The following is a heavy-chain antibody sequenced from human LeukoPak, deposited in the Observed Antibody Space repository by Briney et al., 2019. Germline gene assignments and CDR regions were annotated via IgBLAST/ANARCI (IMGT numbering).Heavy chain of an antibody. CDR2: IYPGDSDT. J-gene: IGHJ4*02. V-gene: IGHV5-51*01. CDR1: AGGFISYW. CDR3: ARRYYGGKHFDY. D-gene: IGHD4-23*01. Sequence: GAAGGFISYWIGWVRRLPGKRLEGMGIIYPGDSDTRYSPSFQGQVTISADKSISTAYLQWSILKASDTAMYYCARRYYGGKHFDYRGQGTLVTVST.